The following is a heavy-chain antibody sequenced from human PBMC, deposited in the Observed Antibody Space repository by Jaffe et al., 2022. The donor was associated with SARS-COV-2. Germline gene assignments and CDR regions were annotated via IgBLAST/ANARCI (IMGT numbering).Heavy chain of an antibody. D-gene: IGHD5-18*01. CDR3: AAGYTLDV. V-gene: IGHV4-59*01. CDR2: VFYSGNT. CDR1: GGSISNYY. J-gene: IGHJ6*02. Sequence: QVQLQESGPGQVKPSETLSLTCTVSGGSISNYYWSWIRQPPGKGLEWIGYVFYSGNTNYNPSLKSRVTIAVDTSKSQFSLKVRSVTAADTAVYYCAAGYTLDVWGQGTTVTVSS.